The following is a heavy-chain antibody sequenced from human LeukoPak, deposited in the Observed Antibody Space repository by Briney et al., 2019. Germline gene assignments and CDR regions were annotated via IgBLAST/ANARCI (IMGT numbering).Heavy chain of an antibody. J-gene: IGHJ4*02. Sequence: ASVKVSCKASGYTFTSYYMHWVRQAPGQELEWMGIINPSGGSTSYAQKFQGRVTMTRDTSTSTVYMELSSLRSEDTAVYYCARAESPAAPFDYWGQGTLVTVSS. CDR2: INPSGGST. V-gene: IGHV1-46*01. CDR1: GYTFTSYY. D-gene: IGHD2-2*01. CDR3: ARAESPAAPFDY.